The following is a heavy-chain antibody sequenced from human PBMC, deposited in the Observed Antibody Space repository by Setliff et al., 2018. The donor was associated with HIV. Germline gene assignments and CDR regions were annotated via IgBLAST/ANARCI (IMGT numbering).Heavy chain of an antibody. CDR2: IYRSGTT. D-gene: IGHD5-12*01. V-gene: IGHV4-38-2*01. CDR3: ARHGAYEAYYDYMDV. J-gene: IGHJ6*03. Sequence: NPSETLSLTCAVSGYSISSGHYWGWIRQPPGKGLEWIGSIYRSGTTYDNPSLKSRVTISVDTSKNQFSLKLSSVTAADTAVYYCARHGAYEAYYDYMDVWGKGTTVTVSS. CDR1: GYSISSGHY.